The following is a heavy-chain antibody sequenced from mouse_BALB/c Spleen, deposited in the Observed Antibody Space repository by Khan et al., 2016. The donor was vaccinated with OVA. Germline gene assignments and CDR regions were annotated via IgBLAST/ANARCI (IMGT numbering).Heavy chain of an antibody. CDR3: ARPPYFSYTLDY. V-gene: IGHV9-3-1*01. CDR2: INTYTGEP. D-gene: IGHD2-10*01. Sequence: QQSPGKALKWMGWINTYTGEPTYADDFKGRFAFSLETSATTAYLQINNLKNEDTATYFCARPPYFSYTLDYWGQGTPVTVSS. J-gene: IGHJ4*01.